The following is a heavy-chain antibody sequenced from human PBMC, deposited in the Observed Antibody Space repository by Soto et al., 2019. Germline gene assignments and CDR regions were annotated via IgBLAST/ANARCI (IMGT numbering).Heavy chain of an antibody. Sequence: ASVKVSCKASGYSFTTYGMNWVPQAPGQGLEWMGWFNTYTGNPTYAQGFTGRFVFSMDTSASTAYLQISSLKAEDMAMYYCARFIMRWCLIVLPRGHNWLDPWGQGTMVTVSS. D-gene: IGHD2-21*02. CDR3: ARFIMRWCLIVLPRGHNWLDP. CDR1: GYSFTTYG. CDR2: FNTYTGNP. J-gene: IGHJ5*02. V-gene: IGHV7-4-1*02.